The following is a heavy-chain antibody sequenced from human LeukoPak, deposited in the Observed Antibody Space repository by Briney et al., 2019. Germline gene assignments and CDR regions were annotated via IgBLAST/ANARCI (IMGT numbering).Heavy chain of an antibody. Sequence: SETLSLTCAFYGGSFSGYFWNWIRQPPGKGLEWIGEINHSGSTNYNPSLKSRVTISLDTSKNQFSLKLSSVTAADTAVYYCARGRAPENWGQGTLVTVSS. CDR2: INHSGST. J-gene: IGHJ4*02. V-gene: IGHV4-34*01. CDR1: GGSFSGYF. CDR3: ARGRAPEN.